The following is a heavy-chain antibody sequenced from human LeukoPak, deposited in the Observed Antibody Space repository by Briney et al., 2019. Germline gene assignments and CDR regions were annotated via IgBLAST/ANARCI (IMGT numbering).Heavy chain of an antibody. Sequence: PGGSLRLSCAASGFTFSSYGMHWVRQAPGKGLEWVAATCYDGSNKYYADSVKGRFAISRDNSKNTLYLQMNSLRAEDTAVYFCARGGHCSTTSCSNYDGMDVWGQGTTLTVSS. V-gene: IGHV3-33*01. D-gene: IGHD2-2*01. CDR3: ARGGHCSTTSCSNYDGMDV. CDR2: TCYDGSNK. J-gene: IGHJ6*02. CDR1: GFTFSSYG.